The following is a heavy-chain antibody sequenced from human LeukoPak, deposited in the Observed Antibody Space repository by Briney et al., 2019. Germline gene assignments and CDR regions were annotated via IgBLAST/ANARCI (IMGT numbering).Heavy chain of an antibody. CDR2: IYSSGST. CDR3: ARDYYYHNSGFFGY. Sequence: SETLSLTYTVAGDSISSYYWSWIRQPAEKGLEWIGRIYSSGSTNYNPSLKSRVTMSADTSKNQFSLRLSSLTAADTAVYFCARDYYYHNSGFFGYWGQGTLVTVSS. J-gene: IGHJ4*02. CDR1: GDSISSYY. D-gene: IGHD3-22*01. V-gene: IGHV4-4*07.